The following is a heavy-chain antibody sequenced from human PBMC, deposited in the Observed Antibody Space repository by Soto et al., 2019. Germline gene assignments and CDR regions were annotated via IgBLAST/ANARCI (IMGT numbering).Heavy chain of an antibody. CDR1: GFSLSTSGEA. CDR2: IYWDDDN. J-gene: IGHJ5*02. D-gene: IGHD3-10*01. Sequence: QITLKESGPALVKPTQTLTLTCTFSGFSLSTSGEAVGWIRQPPGEALEWLALIYWDDDNRYNPTLKTRLTITKDTSKNQVGLTLTNMDPVDTATYYCAHYVSASPAGWFDPWGQGILVTVSS. V-gene: IGHV2-5*02. CDR3: AHYVSASPAGWFDP.